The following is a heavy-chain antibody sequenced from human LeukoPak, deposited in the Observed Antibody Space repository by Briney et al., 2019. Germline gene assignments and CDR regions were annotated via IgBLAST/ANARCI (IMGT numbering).Heavy chain of an antibody. CDR1: GGSISSYY. CDR2: IYYSGST. Sequence: PSETLSLTCTVSGGSISSYYWSWIRQPPGKGLEWIGYIYYSGSTNYNPSLKSRVTISVDTSKNQFSLKLSSVTAADTAVYYCARYYYDSSGYFIDYWGQGTLVTVSS. V-gene: IGHV4-59*01. D-gene: IGHD3-22*01. CDR3: ARYYYDSSGYFIDY. J-gene: IGHJ4*02.